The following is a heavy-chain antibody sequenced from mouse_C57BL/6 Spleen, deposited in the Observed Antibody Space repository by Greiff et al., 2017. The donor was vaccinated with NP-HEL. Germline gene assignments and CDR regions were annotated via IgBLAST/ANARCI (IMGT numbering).Heavy chain of an antibody. Sequence: QVQLQQPGAELVRPGSSVKLSCKASGYTFTSYWMHWVKQRPIQGLEWIGNIDPSDSETHYNQKFKDKATLTVDKSSSTDYMQLSSLTSEDSAVYYCARKGGDYYGSSSWFAYWGQGTLVTVSA. CDR1: GYTFTSYW. CDR2: IDPSDSET. V-gene: IGHV1-52*01. D-gene: IGHD1-1*01. CDR3: ARKGGDYYGSSSWFAY. J-gene: IGHJ3*01.